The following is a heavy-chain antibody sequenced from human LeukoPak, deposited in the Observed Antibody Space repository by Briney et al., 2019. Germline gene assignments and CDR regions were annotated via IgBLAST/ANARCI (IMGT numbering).Heavy chain of an antibody. CDR3: AIVDTTVGFDY. J-gene: IGHJ4*02. Sequence: ASVKVSCKTSGYTFTIYGITWVRQAPGQGLEWMGWISAYNGNTAYAQKFQGRVTVTTDTSTRTASMDLRSLRSDDTAVYYCAIVDTTVGFDYWGQGTLVTVSS. D-gene: IGHD5-18*01. CDR1: GYTFTIYG. CDR2: ISAYNGNT. V-gene: IGHV1-18*04.